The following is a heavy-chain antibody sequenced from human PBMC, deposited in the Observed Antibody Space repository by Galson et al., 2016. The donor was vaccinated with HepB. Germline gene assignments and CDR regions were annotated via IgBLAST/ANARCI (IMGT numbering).Heavy chain of an antibody. CDR3: ARSGSGYYGGDAFYI. Sequence: SETLSLTCTVSGGSVNRYTYYWSWIRQPPGKGLEWIGHVYYTGSTNYDPSLKSRVTMSVDTAKNQFSLKLSSVTAADTAVYYCARSGSGYYGGDAFYIWGQGTVVTVSS. CDR1: GGSVNRYTYY. J-gene: IGHJ3*02. CDR2: VYYTGST. V-gene: IGHV4-61*01. D-gene: IGHD3-22*01.